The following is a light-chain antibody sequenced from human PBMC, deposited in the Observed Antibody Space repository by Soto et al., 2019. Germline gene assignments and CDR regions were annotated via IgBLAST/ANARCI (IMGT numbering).Light chain of an antibody. J-gene: IGKJ1*01. V-gene: IGKV3-11*01. CDR1: QSVSSY. CDR3: QQRRYWPVT. CDR2: DAS. Sequence: EIVLTQSPGILSMSPGERATLSCRASQSVSSYFAWYQQKPGQAPRLLIYDASNRATGVPARFSGSGSGTDFTLTISSLEPEDFAVYYCQQRRYWPVTFGQGTKVDIK.